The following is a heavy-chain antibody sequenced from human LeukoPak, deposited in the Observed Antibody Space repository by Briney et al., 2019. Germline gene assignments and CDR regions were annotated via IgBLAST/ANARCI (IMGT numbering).Heavy chain of an antibody. J-gene: IGHJ6*02. Sequence: GGSLRLSCTASGFTFGEYGMSWFRQAPGKGLEWVGSIRSKAYGGTTQHAASVRGRFTISRDDPKSIAYLQMNSLKTEDTAVYYCTRGSDSSSWSDYYYYGLDVWGQGTTVTVSS. D-gene: IGHD6-13*01. V-gene: IGHV3-49*03. CDR2: IRSKAYGGTT. CDR3: TRGSDSSSWSDYYYYGLDV. CDR1: GFTFGEYG.